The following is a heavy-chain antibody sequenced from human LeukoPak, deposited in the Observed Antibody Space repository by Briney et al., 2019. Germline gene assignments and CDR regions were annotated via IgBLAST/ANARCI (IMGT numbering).Heavy chain of an antibody. J-gene: IGHJ1*01. CDR1: GFILSSYG. CDR3: AKDEQYLGATPQYFQH. D-gene: IGHD1-26*01. CDR2: IRYDGSNK. Sequence: PGGSLRLSCAASGFILSSYGMHWVRQAPGKGLEWVAFIRYDGSNKYYADSVKGRFTISRDNSKNTLYLQMNSLRAEDTAVYYCAKDEQYLGATPQYFQHWGQGTLVTVSS. V-gene: IGHV3-30*02.